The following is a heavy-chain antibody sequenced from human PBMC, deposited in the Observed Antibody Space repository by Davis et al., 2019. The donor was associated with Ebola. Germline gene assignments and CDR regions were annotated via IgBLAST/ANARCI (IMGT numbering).Heavy chain of an antibody. CDR1: GFTFSSYW. CDR3: ARDRSRLYATVTTMVGWFDP. Sequence: PGGSLRLSCAASGFTFSSYWMSWVRQAPGKGLEWVANIKQDGSEKYYVDSVKGRFTISRDNAKNSLYLQMNSLRAEDTAVYYCARDRSRLYATVTTMVGWFDPWGQGTLVTVSS. J-gene: IGHJ5*02. D-gene: IGHD4-11*01. V-gene: IGHV3-7*01. CDR2: IKQDGSEK.